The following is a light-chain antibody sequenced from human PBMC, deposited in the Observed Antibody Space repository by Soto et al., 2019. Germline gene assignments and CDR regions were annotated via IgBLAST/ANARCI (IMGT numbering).Light chain of an antibody. V-gene: IGKV1-5*01. Sequence: DIQLTPSPSTLSASVGDRVTITCRASQSISSWLAWYQQKPGKPPKVLIYGASNLQSGVPPRFSGSGSGTDFTLAISSLQPEDSATYYCLQDINYPWTFGQGTKVDIK. CDR3: LQDINYPWT. CDR1: QSISSW. J-gene: IGKJ1*01. CDR2: GAS.